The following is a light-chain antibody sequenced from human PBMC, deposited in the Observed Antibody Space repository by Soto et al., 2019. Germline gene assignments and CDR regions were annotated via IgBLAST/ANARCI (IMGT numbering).Light chain of an antibody. CDR3: QLYGSSPKYT. Sequence: IVLTQSPGTLSLSPGERATLSCRASQSVSSRYLAWYKQKPGQAPRLLIYGASSRATGIPDRFSGSGSGTDFTLTISRLKPKEFVVYYCQLYGSSPKYTFVQRTKLEIK. J-gene: IGKJ2*01. CDR1: QSVSSRY. V-gene: IGKV3-20*01. CDR2: GAS.